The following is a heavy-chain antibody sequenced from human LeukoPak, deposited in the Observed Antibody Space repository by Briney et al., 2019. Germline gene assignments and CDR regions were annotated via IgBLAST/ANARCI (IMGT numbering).Heavy chain of an antibody. CDR3: AKRYCGGDCFFDS. D-gene: IGHD2-21*02. V-gene: IGHV3-7*03. CDR1: GFTFSSYW. Sequence: GGSLRLSCAASGFTFSSYWMSWVRQAPGKGLEWVANIKQDGSEKYYVDSVKGRFTISRDNAKNSLYLQMNSLRAEDTAVYYCAKRYCGGDCFFDSWGQGTLVTVSS. J-gene: IGHJ4*02. CDR2: IKQDGSEK.